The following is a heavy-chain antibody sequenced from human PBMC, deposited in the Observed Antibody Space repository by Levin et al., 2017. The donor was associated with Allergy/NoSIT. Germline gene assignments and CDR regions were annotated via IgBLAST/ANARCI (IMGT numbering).Heavy chain of an antibody. CDR3: ARERFGSSSSQNPPYFYYGMDV. Sequence: GESLKISCTASGFTFSDYWMSWVRQAPGKGLEWVANVKRDGSEKYYVDSVRGRFTISRDNAKNSLYLRVNSLRADDTAIYYCARERFGSSSSQNPPYFYYGMDVWGQGTTITVSS. D-gene: IGHD6-13*01. CDR2: VKRDGSEK. J-gene: IGHJ6*02. V-gene: IGHV3-7*01. CDR1: GFTFSDYW.